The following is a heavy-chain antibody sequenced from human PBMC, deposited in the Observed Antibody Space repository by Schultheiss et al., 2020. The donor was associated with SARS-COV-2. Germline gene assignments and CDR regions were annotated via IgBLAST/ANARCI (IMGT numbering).Heavy chain of an antibody. CDR1: GGSISSGDYY. V-gene: IGHV4-30-4*01. CDR2: IYYSGST. CDR3: ARHEQNWFDP. J-gene: IGHJ5*02. Sequence: SETLSLTCTVSGGSISSGDYYWSWIRQPPGKGLEWIGYIYYSGSTNYNPSLKSRVTISVDTSKNQFSLKLSSVTAADTAVYYCARHEQNWFDPWGQGTLVTVSS.